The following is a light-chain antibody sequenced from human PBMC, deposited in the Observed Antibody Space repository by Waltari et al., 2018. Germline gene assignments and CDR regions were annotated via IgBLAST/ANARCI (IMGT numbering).Light chain of an antibody. V-gene: IGLV8-61*01. J-gene: IGLJ3*02. CDR3: ALYVGSAIWV. CDR2: NTN. Sequence: QTVVTQEPSFSVSPGGTVTVTCGLSSGSVSTSNYPSWYQQTPGQPPRTLIYNTNTLSSGVPYRFSGSILGSKAALTITGAQADDESHYYCALYVGSAIWVFGGGTKLTVL. CDR1: SGSVSTSNY.